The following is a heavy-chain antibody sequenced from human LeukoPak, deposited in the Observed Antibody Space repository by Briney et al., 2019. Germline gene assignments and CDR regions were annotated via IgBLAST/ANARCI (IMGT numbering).Heavy chain of an antibody. CDR3: ARGRYSSSWSGNWFDP. D-gene: IGHD6-13*01. J-gene: IGHJ5*02. Sequence: GASVKVSCKASGYTFTGYYMHWVRQAPGQGLEWMGWINPNSGGTNYAQKFQGRVTMTRDTSISTAYMELSRLRSDDTAVYYCARGRYSSSWSGNWFDPWGQGTLVTVSS. CDR1: GYTFTGYY. V-gene: IGHV1-2*02. CDR2: INPNSGGT.